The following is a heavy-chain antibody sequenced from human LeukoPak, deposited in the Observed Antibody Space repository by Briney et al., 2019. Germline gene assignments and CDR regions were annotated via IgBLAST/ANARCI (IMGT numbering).Heavy chain of an antibody. V-gene: IGHV1-8*01. Sequence: ASVKVSCKASGYTFTSYDINWVRQATGQGLEWMGWMNPNSGNTGYAQKFQGRVTMTRNTSISTAYMELSSLRSEDTAVYYCAKGGGAVATHLVDYWGQGTLVTVSS. J-gene: IGHJ4*02. CDR1: GYTFTSYD. CDR2: MNPNSGNT. D-gene: IGHD6-13*01. CDR3: AKGGGAVATHLVDY.